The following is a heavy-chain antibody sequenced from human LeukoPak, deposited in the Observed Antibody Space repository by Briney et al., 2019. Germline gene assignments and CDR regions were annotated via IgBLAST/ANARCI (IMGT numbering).Heavy chain of an antibody. CDR3: ASAPHVNYFDF. CDR1: GGTFSSYA. D-gene: IGHD2/OR15-2a*01. Sequence: SVKVTCKASGGTFSSYAISWVRPAPGQGLEWMGGIIPIFGTANYAQKFQGRVTITTDESTSTAYMELSSLRSEDTAVYYCASAPHVNYFDFWGQGALVTVST. CDR2: IIPIFGTA. V-gene: IGHV1-69*05. J-gene: IGHJ4*02.